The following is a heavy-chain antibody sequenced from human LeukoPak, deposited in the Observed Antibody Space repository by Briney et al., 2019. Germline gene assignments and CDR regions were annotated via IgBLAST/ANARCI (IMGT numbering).Heavy chain of an antibody. Sequence: PGGSLRLSCAASGFTFSSYWMSWVRQAPGKGLEWVANIKQDGSEKYYVDSVKGRFTISRDNAKNSLYLQMNSLRAEDTAVYYCARDSLSSGVPAPSTIFAFVGAIDIWGQGTMVTVSS. CDR2: IKQDGSEK. D-gene: IGHD3-3*01. CDR1: GFTFSSYW. V-gene: IGHV3-7*01. J-gene: IGHJ3*02. CDR3: ARDSLSSGVPAPSTIFAFVGAIDI.